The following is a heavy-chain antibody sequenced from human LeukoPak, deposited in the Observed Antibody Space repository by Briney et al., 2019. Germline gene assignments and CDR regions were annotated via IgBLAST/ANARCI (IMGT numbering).Heavy chain of an antibody. D-gene: IGHD3-10*01. Sequence: SETLSLTCTVSGGSISSSSYYWGWIRQPPGKGLEWIGSIYYSGSTYYNPSLKSRVTISVDTSKNQFSLKLSSVTAADTAVYYCARSLRVGHIDYWGRGTLVTVSS. V-gene: IGHV4-39*01. CDR3: ARSLRVGHIDY. J-gene: IGHJ4*02. CDR2: IYYSGST. CDR1: GGSISSSSYY.